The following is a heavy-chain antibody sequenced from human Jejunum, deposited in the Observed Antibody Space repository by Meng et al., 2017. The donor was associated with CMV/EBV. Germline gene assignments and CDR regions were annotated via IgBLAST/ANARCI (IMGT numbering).Heavy chain of an antibody. CDR2: IRYDGSNK. Sequence: NFSTYGMHWVRQAPGKGLEWVAFIRYDGSNKYYADSVKGRFTISRDNSKNTLYLQMSSLRVEDTAVYYCAKSIAVAGNYYYGMDVWGQGTTVTVSS. CDR1: NFSTYG. J-gene: IGHJ6*02. D-gene: IGHD6-19*01. CDR3: AKSIAVAGNYYYGMDV. V-gene: IGHV3-30*02.